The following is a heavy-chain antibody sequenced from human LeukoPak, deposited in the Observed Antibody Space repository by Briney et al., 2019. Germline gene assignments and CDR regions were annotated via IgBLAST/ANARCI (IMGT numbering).Heavy chain of an antibody. CDR1: GGSINTSDYY. CDR2: VYYSGST. CDR3: ARGGRIVVVSAATHWFDP. V-gene: IGHV4-39*07. D-gene: IGHD2-2*01. Sequence: SETLSLTCPVSGGSINTSDYYWGWIRQPPGKGLEWIGSVYYSGSTNYSPSLKSRVTISVDTSKNEFSLKLSSVTAADTAVYYCARGGRIVVVSAATHWFDPWGQGTLVTVSS. J-gene: IGHJ5*02.